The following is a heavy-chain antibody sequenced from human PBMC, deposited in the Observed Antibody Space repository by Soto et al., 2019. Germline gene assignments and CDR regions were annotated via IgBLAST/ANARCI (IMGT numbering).Heavy chain of an antibody. Sequence: PSETLSLTCIVSGGSISNYYWSWIRQSPGKGLEWIGYIYDNGYTKYKPSLKSRVTISVDTSKNQFSLKLSSVTAADTAVYYCARTQVVEMAKIHYFDYGGQGTLVTVS. CDR1: GGSISNYY. V-gene: IGHV4-59*01. CDR3: ARTQVVEMAKIHYFDY. CDR2: IYDNGYT. D-gene: IGHD2-15*01. J-gene: IGHJ4*02.